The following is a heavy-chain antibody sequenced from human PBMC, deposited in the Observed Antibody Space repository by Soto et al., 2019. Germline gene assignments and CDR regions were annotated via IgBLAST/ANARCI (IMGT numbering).Heavy chain of an antibody. J-gene: IGHJ3*02. CDR1: GYTFTSYG. CDR3: ARDPRDIVVVPAAPGDAFDI. V-gene: IGHV1-18*01. CDR2: ISAYNGNT. Sequence: ASVKVSCKASGYTFTSYGISWVRQAPGQGLEWMGWISAYNGNTNYAQKLQGRVTMTTDTSTSTAYMELRSLRSDDTAVYYCARDPRDIVVVPAAPGDAFDIRGQGTMVTVSS. D-gene: IGHD2-2*01.